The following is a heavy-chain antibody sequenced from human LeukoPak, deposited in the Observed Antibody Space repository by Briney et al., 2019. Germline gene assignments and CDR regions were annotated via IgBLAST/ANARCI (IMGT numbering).Heavy chain of an antibody. D-gene: IGHD3-22*01. Sequence: GGSLRLSCAASGFIVSSTSMHWVRQAPGKGLEWVSVIFSGGGTYYADSVKGRFTISRDISKNTLYLQLNSLRAEDTAVYYCAKGTYYDSSGYYYFDYWGQGTLVTVSS. V-gene: IGHV3-53*01. CDR3: AKGTYYDSSGYYYFDY. CDR2: IFSGGGT. J-gene: IGHJ4*02. CDR1: GFIVSSTS.